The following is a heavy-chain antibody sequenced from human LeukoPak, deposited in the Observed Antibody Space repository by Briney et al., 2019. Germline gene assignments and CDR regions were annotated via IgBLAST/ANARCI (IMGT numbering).Heavy chain of an antibody. CDR2: IYSGGNR. CDR1: GLPVSSNY. J-gene: IGHJ4*02. Sequence: GGSLRLSCAASGLPVSSNYMSWVRQAPGKGLEWVSVIYSGGNRYYGDSVKGRFTIFRDDSKNTVYLEMNSLAVEDTAVYYCARGGPHSSFDYWGQGTLVTVSS. V-gene: IGHV3-53*01. CDR3: ARGGPHSSFDY.